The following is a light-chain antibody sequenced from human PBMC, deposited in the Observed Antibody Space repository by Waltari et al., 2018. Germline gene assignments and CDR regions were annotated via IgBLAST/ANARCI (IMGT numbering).Light chain of an antibody. Sequence: ETVMTQSPATLSVSPGERATLSCRASQSIRSHLAWYQQKPGQAPRLLIYGASTRATGIPARFSGSGSGTEFSLTISSLQSEDFAVYYCQQYNNWPKTYGQGTKVEIK. J-gene: IGKJ1*01. CDR3: QQYNNWPKT. V-gene: IGKV3-15*01. CDR1: QSIRSH. CDR2: GAS.